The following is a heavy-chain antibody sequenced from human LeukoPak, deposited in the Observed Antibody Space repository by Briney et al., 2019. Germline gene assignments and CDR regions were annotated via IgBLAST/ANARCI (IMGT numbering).Heavy chain of an antibody. Sequence: GASVKVSCKASGYTFTSYDINWVRQATGQGLEWMGWMNPNSGNTGYAQKFQGRVTMTRNTSISTAYMELSSLRSEDMAVYYCARGRSSSSWSSPDVWGKGTTVTVSS. D-gene: IGHD6-13*01. CDR3: ARGRSSSSWSSPDV. CDR2: MNPNSGNT. V-gene: IGHV1-8*01. J-gene: IGHJ6*04. CDR1: GYTFTSYD.